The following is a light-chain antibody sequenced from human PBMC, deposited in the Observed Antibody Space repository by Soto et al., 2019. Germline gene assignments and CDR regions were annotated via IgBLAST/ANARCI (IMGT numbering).Light chain of an antibody. V-gene: IGKV3-20*01. CDR3: KQYSRAALNT. Sequence: EIVLTQSPGTLSLSPGERATLSCRASQSVSSSYLAWYQQKPGQAPRLLIYGASSRATCIPDRFSGSGSGTDFSITISRLEPEDFVLHYCKQYSRAALNTFGGGTK. CDR2: GAS. CDR1: QSVSSSY. J-gene: IGKJ4*01.